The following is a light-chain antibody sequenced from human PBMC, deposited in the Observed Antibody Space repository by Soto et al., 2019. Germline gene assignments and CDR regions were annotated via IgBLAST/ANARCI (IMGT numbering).Light chain of an antibody. Sequence: EIVLTQSPATLSLSPGERVTLSCRASQNVGTFLAWYQQKPGQAPRLLIYDASNRAPGIPDRFRGSGSGTDFTPTLRSLEAGDFAVYYWQEGTDRPSGTFGRGATVEVK. J-gene: IGKJ1*01. CDR1: QNVGTF. CDR3: QEGTDRPSGT. CDR2: DAS. V-gene: IGKV3-11*01.